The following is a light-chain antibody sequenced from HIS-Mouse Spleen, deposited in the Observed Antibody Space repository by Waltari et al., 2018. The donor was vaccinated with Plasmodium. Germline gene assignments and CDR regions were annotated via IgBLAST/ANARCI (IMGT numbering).Light chain of an antibody. CDR2: YYSDADK. Sequence: ELTQPPSVSVSPGQTARITCSGDALPKKYAYWYQQKPGSPPRYLLYYYSDADKGQGSGVPSRFSGSKDASANTGILLISGLQSEDEADYYCMIWPSNASGVFGGGTKLTVL. CDR3: MIWPSNASGV. V-gene: IGLV5-37*01. J-gene: IGLJ3*02. CDR1: DALPKKY.